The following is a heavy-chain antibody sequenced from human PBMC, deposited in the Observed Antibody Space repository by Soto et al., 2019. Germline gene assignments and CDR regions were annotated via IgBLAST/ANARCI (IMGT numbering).Heavy chain of an antibody. CDR2: ISAYNGNT. J-gene: IGHJ1*01. D-gene: IGHD3-22*01. V-gene: IGHV1-18*01. CDR3: ARAVEYYDSSGYYTHEYVQH. Sequence: QVQLVQSGGEVKKPGASVKVSCKASGYTFTTYGITWVRQGPGQGLEWMGWISAYNGNTNYAQKVQGRVTMTTDTSTSTAYMELRSLRSDDTAVYYCARAVEYYDSSGYYTHEYVQHWGQGTLVTVSS. CDR1: GYTFTTYG.